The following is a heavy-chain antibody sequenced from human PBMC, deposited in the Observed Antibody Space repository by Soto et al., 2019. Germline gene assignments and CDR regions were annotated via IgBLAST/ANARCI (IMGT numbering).Heavy chain of an antibody. CDR1: GVSISSYY. D-gene: IGHD3-10*01. Sequence: SETLSLTCTVSGVSISSYYWSWIRQPPGKGLEWIGYIYYSGSTNYNPSLKSRVTISVDTSKNQFSLKLSSVTAADTAVYYCARSYYYGSGSYYYYWGQGTLVTVSS. J-gene: IGHJ4*02. V-gene: IGHV4-59*01. CDR2: IYYSGST. CDR3: ARSYYYGSGSYYYY.